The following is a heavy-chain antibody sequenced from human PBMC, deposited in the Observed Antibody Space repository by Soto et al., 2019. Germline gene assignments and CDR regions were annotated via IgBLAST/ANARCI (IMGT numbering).Heavy chain of an antibody. CDR3: ARDLAYSSGWNFDY. D-gene: IGHD6-19*01. CDR2: INAGNGNT. Sequence: ASVKVSCKASGYTFTSYAMHWVRQAPGQRLEWMGWINAGNGNTKYSQKFQGRVTITREPSASTAYMELSSLRSKYTAVYYCARDLAYSSGWNFDYWGQGTLVTVSS. V-gene: IGHV1-3*01. J-gene: IGHJ4*02. CDR1: GYTFTSYA.